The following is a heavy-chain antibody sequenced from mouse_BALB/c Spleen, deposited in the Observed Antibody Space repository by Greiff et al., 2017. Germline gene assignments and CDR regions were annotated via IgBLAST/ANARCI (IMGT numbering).Heavy chain of an antibody. V-gene: IGHV6-3*01. D-gene: IGHD3-3*01. CDR1: GFTFSSYW. CDR3: TEGPFAY. Sequence: AGGSMKLSCVASGFTFSSYWMSWVRQSPEKGLEWAAETRLKSDNYATHYAWSVKGKLTISRDDSKSRLYLQMNSVRAEDTGIYYCTEGPFAYWGQGTLVTVSA. CDR2: TRLKSDNYAT. J-gene: IGHJ3*01.